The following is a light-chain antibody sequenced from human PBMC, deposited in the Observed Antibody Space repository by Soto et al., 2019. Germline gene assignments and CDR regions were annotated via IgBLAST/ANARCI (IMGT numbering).Light chain of an antibody. Sequence: EIVMTQSPATLSVSPGERATLSCRASQSVSSNLAWYQQKPGQAPRLLIYGASTRATGIPARFSGSGSGTEFTLTISSLQSEDFAVYYCRQYNNWLPYTLGQGTKLEIK. CDR1: QSVSSN. V-gene: IGKV3-15*01. CDR2: GAS. CDR3: RQYNNWLPYT. J-gene: IGKJ2*01.